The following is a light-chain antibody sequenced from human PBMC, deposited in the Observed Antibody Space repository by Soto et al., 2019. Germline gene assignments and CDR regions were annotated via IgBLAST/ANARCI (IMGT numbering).Light chain of an antibody. CDR2: GAS. Sequence: EIVMTQSPATLSVCPGERATLSCRASQSVTSNLAWYQQKPGQAPRLLIYGASFRATGLPARFTGSGSGTEFTLTISSLQSEDFAIYYCQQYNNWPRTFGQGTKVEIK. J-gene: IGKJ1*01. CDR1: QSVTSN. V-gene: IGKV3-15*01. CDR3: QQYNNWPRT.